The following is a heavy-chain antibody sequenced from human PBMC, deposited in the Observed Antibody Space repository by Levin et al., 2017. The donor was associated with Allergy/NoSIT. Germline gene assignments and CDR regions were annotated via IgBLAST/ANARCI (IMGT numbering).Heavy chain of an antibody. Sequence: GGSLRLSCATSGFIFTTYWMAWVRQAPGKGLEWVATMKQDGSEKYYVDSVKGRFTISRDNSKNSVYLQMNSLRVEDTAVYHCARGYCAGTSCYGTWFDPWGQGTLVTVAS. J-gene: IGHJ5*02. CDR1: GFIFTTYW. CDR2: MKQDGSEK. D-gene: IGHD2-2*01. V-gene: IGHV3-7*01. CDR3: ARGYCAGTSCYGTWFDP.